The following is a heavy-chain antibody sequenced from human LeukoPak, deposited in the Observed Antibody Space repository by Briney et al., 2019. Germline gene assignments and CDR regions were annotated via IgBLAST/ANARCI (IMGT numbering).Heavy chain of an antibody. CDR2: IGGSGSDT. Sequence: GGSLRLSCAASGFTFSSYAMSWVRQAPGRGLEWVSPIGGSGSDTYYADSVKGRFIISRDNSKNTLSLQMNSLRAEDTAIYYCAQDRVPGTSPKLDYWGQGTLVTVSS. CDR1: GFTFSSYA. V-gene: IGHV3-23*01. D-gene: IGHD1-7*01. J-gene: IGHJ4*02. CDR3: AQDRVPGTSPKLDY.